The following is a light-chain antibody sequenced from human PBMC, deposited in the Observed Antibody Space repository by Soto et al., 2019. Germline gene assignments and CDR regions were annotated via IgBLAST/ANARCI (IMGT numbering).Light chain of an antibody. Sequence: EIVLTQSPATLSLSPGERATLSCRASQSVSSYLAWYQQRPGQAPRLLIYGASNRATGIPARFSGSGSGTDLTLNISSLEAEDFAVYYCQQRTAWPMTFGQGTRLEIK. CDR2: GAS. CDR3: QQRTAWPMT. V-gene: IGKV3-11*01. CDR1: QSVSSY. J-gene: IGKJ5*01.